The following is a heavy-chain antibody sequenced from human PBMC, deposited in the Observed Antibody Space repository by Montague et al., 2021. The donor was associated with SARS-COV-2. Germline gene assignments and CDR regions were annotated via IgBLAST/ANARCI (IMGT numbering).Heavy chain of an antibody. D-gene: IGHD3-22*01. CDR3: ARRPYYYDSSGQFDP. CDR2: IYYSGST. CDR1: GGSISSSSYY. Sequence: SETLSLTCTVSGGSISSSSYYWGWIRQLPGKGLEWIGSIYYSGSTYYNPSHKSRVTISVDTSKNQFSLKLNSVTAADTAVYYCARRPYYYDSSGQFDPWGQGILVTVSS. J-gene: IGHJ5*02. V-gene: IGHV4-39*07.